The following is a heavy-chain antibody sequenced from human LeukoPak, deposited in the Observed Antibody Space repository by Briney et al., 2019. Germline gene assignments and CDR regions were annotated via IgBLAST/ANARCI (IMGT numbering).Heavy chain of an antibody. Sequence: GGSLRLSCAASGFTFSSYGMSWVRQAPGKGLEWVSAISGSGGSTYYADSVKGRFTISRDNSKNTLYLQMNSLRAEDTAVYYCAKDRWVYYDSSGYEDYFDYWGQGTLVTVSS. J-gene: IGHJ4*02. V-gene: IGHV3-23*01. CDR2: ISGSGGST. CDR1: GFTFSSYG. CDR3: AKDRWVYYDSSGYEDYFDY. D-gene: IGHD3-22*01.